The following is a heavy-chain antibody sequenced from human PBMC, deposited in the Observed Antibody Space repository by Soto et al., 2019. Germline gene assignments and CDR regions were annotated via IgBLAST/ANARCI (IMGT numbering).Heavy chain of an antibody. CDR2: IYYSGST. Sequence: SETLSLTCTVSGGSISSGGYYWSWIRQHPGKGLEWIGYIYYSGSTYYNPSLKSRVTISVDTSKNQFSLKLSSVTAADTAVYYCARGSDYYDSSGHFDYWGQGTLVTVSS. J-gene: IGHJ4*02. D-gene: IGHD3-22*01. V-gene: IGHV4-31*03. CDR1: GGSISSGGYY. CDR3: ARGSDYYDSSGHFDY.